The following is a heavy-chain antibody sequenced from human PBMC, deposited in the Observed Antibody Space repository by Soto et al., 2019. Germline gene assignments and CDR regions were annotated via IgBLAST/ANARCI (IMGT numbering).Heavy chain of an antibody. D-gene: IGHD2-8*02. V-gene: IGHV3-23*01. CDR3: TRDWTGNTCPCMDV. Sequence: EVQLLESGGGLVQPGGSLRLSCTASGFTFSTYAMTWVRQAPGKGLEWVSTVSGSGAKTYYADSVRGRFTISRDNSKDTLYLQMNRLTAEDTATYNCTRDWTGNTCPCMDVWGQGTTVSVSS. CDR1: GFTFSTYA. J-gene: IGHJ6*02. CDR2: VSGSGAKT.